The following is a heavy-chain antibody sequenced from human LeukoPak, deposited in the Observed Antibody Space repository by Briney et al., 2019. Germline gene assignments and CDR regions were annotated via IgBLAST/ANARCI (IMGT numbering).Heavy chain of an antibody. Sequence: PGGSLRLSCAASGFTFSSYAMHWVRQAPGKGLEWVAVISYDGSNKYYADSVKGRFTISRDNAKNSLYLQMNSLGAEDTAVYYCAREEVAFLYYYGSGTHNWSDPWGQGTLVTVSS. CDR1: GFTFSSYA. D-gene: IGHD3-10*01. V-gene: IGHV3-30*04. CDR2: ISYDGSNK. J-gene: IGHJ5*02. CDR3: AREEVAFLYYYGSGTHNWSDP.